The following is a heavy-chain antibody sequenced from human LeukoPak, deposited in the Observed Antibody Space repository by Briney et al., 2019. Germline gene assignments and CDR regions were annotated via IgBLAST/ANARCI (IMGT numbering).Heavy chain of an antibody. D-gene: IGHD3-10*01. V-gene: IGHV3-53*01. CDR1: GFTFSSNY. CDR2: IYSGGST. Sequence: GGSLRLSCVASGFTFSSNYMGWVRQAPGKGLEWVSVIYSGGSTYYADSVKGRFTIPRDNSKNTLYLQMNSLRAEDTAVYYCASGSGSYRTPYYCMDVWGTGTTVTVSS. CDR3: ASGSGSYRTPYYCMDV. J-gene: IGHJ6*03.